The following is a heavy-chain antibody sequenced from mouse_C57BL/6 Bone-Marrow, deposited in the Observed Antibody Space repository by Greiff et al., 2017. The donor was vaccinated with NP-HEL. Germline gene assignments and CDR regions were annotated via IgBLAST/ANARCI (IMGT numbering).Heavy chain of an antibody. CDR3: ARRFITTVALDY. V-gene: IGHV1-7*01. J-gene: IGHJ2*01. Sequence: VQLVESGAELAKPGASVKLSCKASGYTFTSYWMHWVKQRPGQGLEWIGYINPSSGYTKYNQKFKDKATLNADKSSSTAYMQLSSLTYEDSAVYYCARRFITTVALDYWGQGTTLTVSS. CDR2: INPSSGYT. CDR1: GYTFTSYW. D-gene: IGHD1-1*01.